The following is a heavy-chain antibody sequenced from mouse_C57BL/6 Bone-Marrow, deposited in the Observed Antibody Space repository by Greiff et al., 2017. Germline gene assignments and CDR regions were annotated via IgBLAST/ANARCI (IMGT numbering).Heavy chain of an antibody. D-gene: IGHD3-2*02. CDR2: IDPEDGET. CDR1: GFNIKDYY. V-gene: IGHV14-2*01. CDR3: ASPRQLMLLTMDY. J-gene: IGHJ4*01. Sequence: VQLQQSGAELVKPGASVKLSCTASGFNIKDYYMHWVKQRTEQGLEWIGRIDPEDGETKYAPKFQGKATITAEKSSNTAYLQLSSLTSEDTAVYYCASPRQLMLLTMDYWGQGTSVTVSS.